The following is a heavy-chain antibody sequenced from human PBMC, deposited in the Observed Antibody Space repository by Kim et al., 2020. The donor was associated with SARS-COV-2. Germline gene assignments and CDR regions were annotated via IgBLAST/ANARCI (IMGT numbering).Heavy chain of an antibody. D-gene: IGHD6-13*01. V-gene: IGHV3-21*01. CDR2: ISSSSSYI. Sequence: GGSLRLSCAASGFTFSSYSMNWVRQAPGKGLEWVSCISSSSSYIYYADSLKGRFTISRDNAKNSLYLQMNSLRGEDTAVYYCARGRGAAAASTSSLENWGQGTLVTVSS. CDR1: GFTFSSYS. J-gene: IGHJ4*02. CDR3: ARGRGAAAASTSSLEN.